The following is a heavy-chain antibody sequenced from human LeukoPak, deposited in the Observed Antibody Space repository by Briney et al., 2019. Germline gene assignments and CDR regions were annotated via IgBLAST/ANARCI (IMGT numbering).Heavy chain of an antibody. D-gene: IGHD2-2*01. CDR1: GYTFTGYY. Sequence: GASVKVSCTASGYTFTGYYMHWVRQAPGQGREWMGWINPNRGGTNYAQKFQGRVTMTRDTSISTAYMELSRLRSDDTAVYYCASGCSSTSCYPGGIYYYGMDVWGQGTTVTVSS. J-gene: IGHJ6*02. V-gene: IGHV1-2*02. CDR2: INPNRGGT. CDR3: ASGCSSTSCYPGGIYYYGMDV.